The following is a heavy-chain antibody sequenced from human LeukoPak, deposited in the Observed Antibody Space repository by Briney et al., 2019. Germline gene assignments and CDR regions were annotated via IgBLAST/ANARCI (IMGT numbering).Heavy chain of an antibody. J-gene: IGHJ5*02. Sequence: VASVKVSCKASGGTFSSYAISWVRQAPGQGLEWMGRIIPILGIANYAQKFQGRVTITADKSTSTAYMELSSLRSEDTAVYYCARDQTRITIFGVAPNFRFDPWGQGTLVTVSS. CDR3: ARDQTRITIFGVAPNFRFDP. V-gene: IGHV1-69*04. CDR1: GGTFSSYA. D-gene: IGHD3-3*01. CDR2: IIPILGIA.